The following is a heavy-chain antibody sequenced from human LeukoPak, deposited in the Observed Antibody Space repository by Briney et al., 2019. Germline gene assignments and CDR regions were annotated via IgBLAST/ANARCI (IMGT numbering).Heavy chain of an antibody. CDR2: ISYDGSNK. V-gene: IGHV3-30-3*01. D-gene: IGHD6-19*01. CDR1: GFTFSSYS. Sequence: PGRSLRLFRAASGFTFSSYSIHWVRQAPGKGLEWVAVISYDGSNKYYADSVKGRFTISRDNSKNTLYLQMNSLRAEDTAVFYCAREEAGYFDYWGQGTLVTVSS. CDR3: AREEAGYFDY. J-gene: IGHJ4*02.